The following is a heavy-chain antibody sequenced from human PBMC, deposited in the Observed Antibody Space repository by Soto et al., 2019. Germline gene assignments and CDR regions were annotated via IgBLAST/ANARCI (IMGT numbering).Heavy chain of an antibody. D-gene: IGHD3-3*01. CDR3: ASGQLRFLGWLEFDY. V-gene: IGHV1-69*01. J-gene: IGHJ4*02. CDR2: IIPIFGTA. Sequence: QVQLVQSGAEVKKPGSSVKVSCKASGGTFSSYAISWVRQAPGQGLEWMGGIIPIFGTAYYAQKFQGRFTITADEATSIGHMEGSSLKSEDTAVYYCASGQLRFLGWLEFDYWGQGTLVTVSS. CDR1: GGTFSSYA.